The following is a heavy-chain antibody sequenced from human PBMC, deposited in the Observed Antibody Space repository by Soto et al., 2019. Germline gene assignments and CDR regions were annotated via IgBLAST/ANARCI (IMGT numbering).Heavy chain of an antibody. Sequence: EVQLVESGGGLVKPGGSLRLSCAASGFTFSSYSMNWVRQAPGKGLEWVSSISSSSSYIYYADSVKGRFTISRDNAKNSLYLQMNSLRAEDTAVYYCARVQDAYVWGSYRPVKSYYYYYGMDVWGQGTTVTVSS. V-gene: IGHV3-21*01. CDR1: GFTFSSYS. J-gene: IGHJ6*02. D-gene: IGHD3-16*02. CDR2: ISSSSSYI. CDR3: ARVQDAYVWGSYRPVKSYYYYYGMDV.